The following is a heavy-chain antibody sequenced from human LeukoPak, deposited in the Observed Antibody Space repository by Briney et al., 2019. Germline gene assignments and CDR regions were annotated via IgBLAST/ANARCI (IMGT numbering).Heavy chain of an antibody. CDR3: ARVQYCGGDCYSGNFDY. J-gene: IGHJ4*01. CDR1: GGSISSGSYY. Sequence: SETLSLTCTVPGGSISSGSYYWSWIRQPAGKGLEWIGRIYTSGSTNYNPSLKSRVTISVDTSKNQFSLKLSPVTAADTAVYYCARVQYCGGDCYSGNFDYWGQGTLVTVSS. CDR2: IYTSGST. V-gene: IGHV4-61*02. D-gene: IGHD2-21*02.